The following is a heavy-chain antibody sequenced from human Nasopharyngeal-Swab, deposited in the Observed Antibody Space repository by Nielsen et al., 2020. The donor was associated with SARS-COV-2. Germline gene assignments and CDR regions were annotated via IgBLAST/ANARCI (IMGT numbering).Heavy chain of an antibody. CDR1: GFTFSSYA. J-gene: IGHJ4*02. D-gene: IGHD3-16*01. Sequence: GESLKISCAASGFTFSSYAMSWVRQAPGKGLEWVSAISGSGGSTYYADSVKGRFTISRDNSKNTLYLQMNSLRAEGTAVYYCAKGGGAGYWGQGTLVTVSS. V-gene: IGHV3-23*01. CDR2: ISGSGGST. CDR3: AKGGGAGY.